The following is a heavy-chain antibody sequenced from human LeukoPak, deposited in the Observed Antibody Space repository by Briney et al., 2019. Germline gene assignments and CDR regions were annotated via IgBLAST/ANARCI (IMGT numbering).Heavy chain of an antibody. V-gene: IGHV3-30*02. CDR3: AKDRFGDQGTSYYIDQ. D-gene: IGHD4-17*01. J-gene: IGHJ4*02. CDR2: ICYDGTTK. Sequence: PGGSLRLSCEASGFTFSSYGLHWVRQAPGKGLERVTFICYDGTTKHYADSVKGRFTISRDDPKKTLYLQMDSLRVEDTAVYYCAKDRFGDQGTSYYIDQWGQGTLVTVSA. CDR1: GFTFSSYG.